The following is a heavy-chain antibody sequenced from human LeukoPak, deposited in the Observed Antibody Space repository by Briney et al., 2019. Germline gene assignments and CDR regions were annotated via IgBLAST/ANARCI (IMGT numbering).Heavy chain of an antibody. D-gene: IGHD6-13*01. J-gene: IGHJ3*02. CDR2: ISSSSSYI. V-gene: IGHV3-21*01. CDR1: GFTFSSYS. CDR3: ASLGAAARGIYAFDI. Sequence: PGGSLRLSCAASGFTFSSYSMNWVRQAPGKGLEWVSSISSSSSYIYYADSVKGRFTISRDNAKNSLYLQMNSLRAEDTAVYYCASLGAAARGIYAFDIWGQGTMVTVSS.